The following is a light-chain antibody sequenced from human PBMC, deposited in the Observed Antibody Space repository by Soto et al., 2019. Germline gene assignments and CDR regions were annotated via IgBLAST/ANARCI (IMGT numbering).Light chain of an antibody. CDR3: SSYTTSTPPVL. Sequence: QSALTQPASVSGSPGQSITISCTGTSSDVGAYNYVSWYQQHPGKAPKLMIYEVNNRPSGVSNRFSGSKSGNTASLTISGLQAEDEADYYCSSYTTSTPPVLFGGGTKLTVL. V-gene: IGLV2-14*01. J-gene: IGLJ2*01. CDR1: SSDVGAYNY. CDR2: EVN.